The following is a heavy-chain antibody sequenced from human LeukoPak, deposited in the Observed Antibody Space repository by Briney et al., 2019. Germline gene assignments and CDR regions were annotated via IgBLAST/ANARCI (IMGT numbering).Heavy chain of an antibody. V-gene: IGHV1-69*13. J-gene: IGHJ4*02. CDR3: ARGMWITSNLLDY. CDR2: IIPIFGTA. D-gene: IGHD3-16*01. Sequence: SVKVSCKASGGTFSSYAISWVRQAPGQGLEWMGGIIPIFGTANYAQKFQGRVTITADESTSTAYMELSSLRSEDTAVYYCARGMWITSNLLDYWGQGTLVTVSS. CDR1: GGTFSSYA.